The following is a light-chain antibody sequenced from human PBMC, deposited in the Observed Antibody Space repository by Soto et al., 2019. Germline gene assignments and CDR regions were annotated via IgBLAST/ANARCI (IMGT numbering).Light chain of an antibody. CDR1: QTIRAY. CDR3: QQTYNVPQT. CDR2: AAS. V-gene: IGKV1-39*01. Sequence: DIHMTQFPSSLSASVGDRVTITCRASQTIRAYLNWFQQKPGKAPELLIYAASSLQSGVPPRFSGSVSGAEFTLTINSLQPEDTATYYCQQTYNVPQTYGHGTKVEIK. J-gene: IGKJ1*01.